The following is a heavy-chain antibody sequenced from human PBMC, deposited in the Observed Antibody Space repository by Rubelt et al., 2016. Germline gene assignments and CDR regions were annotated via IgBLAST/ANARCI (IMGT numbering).Heavy chain of an antibody. CDR3: ARDPAVFGVIMGPDV. V-gene: IGHV3-23*04. Sequence: VQLVESGGGVVQPGGSLRLSCAASGFIFTSHAMSWVRQAPGKGLEWVSSITTGFSAYYADSVKGRFTISRDNSKNTLYLQMKGLRVEDTAVYYCARDPAVFGVIMGPDVWGKGTTVTVSS. CDR1: GFIFTSHA. CDR2: ITTGFSA. J-gene: IGHJ6*04. D-gene: IGHD3-3*01.